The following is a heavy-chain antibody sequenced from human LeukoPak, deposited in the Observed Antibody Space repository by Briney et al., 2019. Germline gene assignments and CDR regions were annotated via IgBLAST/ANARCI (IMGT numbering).Heavy chain of an antibody. CDR1: VFTFRNYC. D-gene: IGHD6-19*01. CDR2: IWYDGSNK. Sequence: QPGGSLRLSCAAAVFTFRNYCMHWVRQAPGKGLEWVELIWYDGSNKYYADSVKGRFTISRDNSKNMLYLQMNSLRTEDTAVYYCATLRSDSSGWYYFDYWGQGTLVTVSS. J-gene: IGHJ4*02. V-gene: IGHV3-30*02. CDR3: ATLRSDSSGWYYFDY.